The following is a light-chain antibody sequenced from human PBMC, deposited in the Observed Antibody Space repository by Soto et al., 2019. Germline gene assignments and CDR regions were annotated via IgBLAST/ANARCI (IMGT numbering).Light chain of an antibody. Sequence: EIVMTQSPATLSVPPGERVTLSCRASQSVSSSYLAWYQQIPGQAPRLLIYGASSRATGIPDRFSGSGSGTDFTLTISRLEPEDFAVYYCQVYGPSPPITFGQGTRLEIK. V-gene: IGKV3-20*01. CDR1: QSVSSSY. CDR3: QVYGPSPPIT. CDR2: GAS. J-gene: IGKJ5*01.